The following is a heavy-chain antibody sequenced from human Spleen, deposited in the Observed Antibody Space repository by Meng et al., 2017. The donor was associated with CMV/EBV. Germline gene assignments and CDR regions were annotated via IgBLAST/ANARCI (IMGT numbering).Heavy chain of an antibody. CDR2: IYYTGST. CDR1: GGSISSYY. V-gene: IGHV4-59*01. J-gene: IGHJ4*02. Sequence: ESLKISCTVSGGSISSYYWSWIRQPPGKGLEWIGYIYYTGSTNYNPSLKSRVTISVDTSKNQFSLKLSSVTAADTAVYYCARGRDFGVVTPGYWGQGILVTVSS. CDR3: ARGRDFGVVTPGY. D-gene: IGHD3-3*01.